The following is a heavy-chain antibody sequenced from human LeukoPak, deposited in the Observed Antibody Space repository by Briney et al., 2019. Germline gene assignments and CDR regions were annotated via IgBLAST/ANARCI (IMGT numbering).Heavy chain of an antibody. CDR3: AKDRQTNYYGSGSYIV. J-gene: IGHJ4*02. CDR1: GVTFSIYG. Sequence: GGSLRLSCAAAGVTFSIYGMSWVRQAPGKGLEWVSAISGSGGSTYYADSVKVRFTISRDNSKNTLYLQMNSLRAEDTAVYYCAKDRQTNYYGSGSYIVWGPGTLVTVSS. V-gene: IGHV3-23*01. D-gene: IGHD3-10*01. CDR2: ISGSGGST.